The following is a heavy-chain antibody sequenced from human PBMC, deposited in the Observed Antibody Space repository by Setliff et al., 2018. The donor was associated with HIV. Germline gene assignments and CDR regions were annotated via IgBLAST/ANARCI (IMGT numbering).Heavy chain of an antibody. Sequence: SETLSLTCAVSGYSISTAYYWGWIRQPPGKGLEWIGEINRNGNTNYNPSLKSRGTISVDTSKNQFSLKLTSVTAADTAVYYCAREIYGGNSRPFDYWGQGTLVTVSS. D-gene: IGHD4-17*01. CDR2: INRNGNT. J-gene: IGHJ4*02. CDR3: AREIYGGNSRPFDY. CDR1: GYSISTAYY. V-gene: IGHV4-38-2*02.